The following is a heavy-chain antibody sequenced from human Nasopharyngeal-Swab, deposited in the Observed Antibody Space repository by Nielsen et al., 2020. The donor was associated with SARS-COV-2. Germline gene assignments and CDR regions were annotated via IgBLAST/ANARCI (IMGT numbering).Heavy chain of an antibody. Sequence: GESLKISCAISGFSFSDSWMHWVRQAPGKGLVWVSRINSDGSHTGNADSVKGRFTVSRDNAKSTVYLQMDSLRAEDTAVYYCARDFDKTGDWGQGTLVTVSS. V-gene: IGHV3-74*01. CDR1: GFSFSDSW. J-gene: IGHJ4*02. D-gene: IGHD7-27*01. CDR3: ARDFDKTGD. CDR2: INSDGSHT.